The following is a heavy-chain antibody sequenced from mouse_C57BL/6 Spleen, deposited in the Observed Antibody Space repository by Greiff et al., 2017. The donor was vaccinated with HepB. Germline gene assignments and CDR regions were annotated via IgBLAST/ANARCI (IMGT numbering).Heavy chain of an antibody. CDR2: ISDGGSYT. D-gene: IGHD2-3*01. J-gene: IGHJ2*01. CDR3: AREGDGSYFDY. V-gene: IGHV5-4*01. CDR1: GFTFSSYA. Sequence: EVQRVESGGGLVKPGGSLKLSCAASGFTFSSYAMSWVRQTPEKRLEWVATISDGGSYTYYPDTVKGRFTIARDNATNDLYLQMSHLKSEDTAMYYCAREGDGSYFDYWGQGTTLTVSS.